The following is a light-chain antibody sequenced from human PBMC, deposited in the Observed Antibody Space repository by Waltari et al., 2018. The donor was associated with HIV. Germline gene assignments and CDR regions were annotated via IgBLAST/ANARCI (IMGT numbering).Light chain of an antibody. Sequence: QAGLTQPPSVSQALGQTARLTCTGNSNNVGYHGAAWLKHHRGRPPKLLTYRNKSRHPGIPGRVSSSTSGNTASLTIADLQSEDEADYFCLAWDDSLSVWIFGGGTHLTVL. CDR3: LAWDDSLSVWI. CDR2: RNK. J-gene: IGLJ3*02. V-gene: IGLV10-54*04. CDR1: SNNVGYHG.